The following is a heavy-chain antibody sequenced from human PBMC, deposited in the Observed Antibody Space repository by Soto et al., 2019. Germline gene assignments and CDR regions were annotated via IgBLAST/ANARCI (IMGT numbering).Heavy chain of an antibody. CDR1: GCSISSSNW. CDR2: IYHSGST. J-gene: IGHJ4*02. D-gene: IGHD3-3*01. CDR3: ARTYYDFWSGYNDY. V-gene: IGHV4-4*02. Sequence: PSETLSLTCAVSGCSISSSNWWSWVRQPPGKGLEWIGEIYHSGSTNYNPSLKSRVTISVDKSKNQFSLKLSSVTAADTAVYYCARTYYDFWSGYNDYWGQGTLVTVSS.